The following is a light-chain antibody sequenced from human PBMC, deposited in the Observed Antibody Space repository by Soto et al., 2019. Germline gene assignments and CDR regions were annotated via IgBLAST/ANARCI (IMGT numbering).Light chain of an antibody. V-gene: IGLV2-14*03. CDR1: SADIGRYNY. Sequence: QSVLTQPASVSGSPGQSITISCTGNSADIGRYNYVSWYQQHPGKAPKLMIYDVSNRPSGVSNRFSGSKSGNTASLTISGLQAEDEADYYCSSYTSSSTYVFGTGTKVTVL. CDR3: SSYTSSSTYV. CDR2: DVS. J-gene: IGLJ1*01.